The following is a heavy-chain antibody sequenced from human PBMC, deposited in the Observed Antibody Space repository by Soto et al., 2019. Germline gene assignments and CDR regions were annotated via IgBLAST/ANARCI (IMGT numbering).Heavy chain of an antibody. CDR2: ISSSSSYI. CDR3: ARSGYSDGNFDY. Sequence: PGGSLRLSCATSGFTFSSYSMNWVRQAPGKGLEWVSSISSSSSYIYYADSVKGRFTISRDNAKNSLYLQMNSLRAEDTAVYYCARSGYSDGNFDYWGQGTLVTVSS. V-gene: IGHV3-21*01. J-gene: IGHJ4*02. CDR1: GFTFSSYS. D-gene: IGHD3-22*01.